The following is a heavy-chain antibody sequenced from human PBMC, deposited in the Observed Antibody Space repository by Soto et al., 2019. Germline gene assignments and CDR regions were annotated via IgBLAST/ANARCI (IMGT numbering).Heavy chain of an antibody. V-gene: IGHV1-3*01. CDR1: GYNFKNYA. J-gene: IGHJ4*02. D-gene: IGHD3-3*01. Sequence: QVQLVQSGAEVKRPGASVSVSCKASGYNFKNYAIHWVRQAPGQRLEWMGWSNEGSGNSRYSQKFQGRVSITRDTSANTGYMALGSLKSEDTATSYCVRDDRAISGVVTLDYWGPGTLVTVSS. CDR3: VRDDRAISGVVTLDY. CDR2: SNEGSGNS.